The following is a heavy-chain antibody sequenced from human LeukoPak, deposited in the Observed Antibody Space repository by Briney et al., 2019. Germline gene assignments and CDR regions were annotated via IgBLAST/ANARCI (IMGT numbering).Heavy chain of an antibody. V-gene: IGHV4-59*01. CDR2: IYYSGST. CDR3: ARDVLRFGELFTPD. J-gene: IGHJ4*02. CDR1: GGSISSYH. Sequence: SETLSLTCTVSGGSISSYHWSWIRQPPAKGLEWIGYIYYSGSTNYNPSLKSRVTISVDTSKNQFSLKLSSVTAADTAVYYCARDVLRFGELFTPDWGQGTLVTVSS. D-gene: IGHD3-10*01.